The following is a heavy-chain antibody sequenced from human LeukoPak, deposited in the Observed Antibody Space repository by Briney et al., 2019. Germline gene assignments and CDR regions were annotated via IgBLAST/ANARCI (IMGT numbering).Heavy chain of an antibody. V-gene: IGHV3-48*04. CDR1: GFTFSSYS. CDR2: ISSSSRTI. D-gene: IGHD3-22*01. CDR3: ARGADSGYDYYYDSSGYPPHSFNY. Sequence: PGGSLRLSCAASGFTFSSYSMNWVRQAPGKGLEGVSYISSSSRTIYYADSVKGRFTISRDNAKNSLYLQMNSLRAEDTAVYYCARGADSGYDYYYDSSGYPPHSFNYWGQGTLVTVSS. J-gene: IGHJ4*02.